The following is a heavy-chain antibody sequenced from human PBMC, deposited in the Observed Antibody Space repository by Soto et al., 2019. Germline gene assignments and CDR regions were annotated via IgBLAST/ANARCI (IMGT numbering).Heavy chain of an antibody. J-gene: IGHJ6*02. CDR2: INHSGST. V-gene: IGHV4-34*01. D-gene: IGHD3-10*01. Sequence: PSGTLYLRCAACGGSFNISFCSGICQPPGKGLEWIGEINHSGSTNYNPSLKSRVTISVDTSKNQFSLKLSSVTAADTAVYYCASRSRGFGELFGYYYGMDVWGQGTTVTVSS. CDR1: GGSFNISF. CDR3: ASRSRGFGELFGYYYGMDV.